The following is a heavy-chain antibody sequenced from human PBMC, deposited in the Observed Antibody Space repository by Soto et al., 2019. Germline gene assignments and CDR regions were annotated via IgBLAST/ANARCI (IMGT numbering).Heavy chain of an antibody. J-gene: IGHJ3*02. CDR1: GFTFSSYA. CDR3: AKSLFGELLTDLAFDI. D-gene: IGHD3-10*02. CDR2: ISGSGGST. V-gene: IGHV3-23*01. Sequence: VGSLRLSCAASGFTFSSYAMSWVRQAPGKGLEWVSAISGSGGSTYYADSVKGRFTISRDNSKNTLYLQMNSLRAEDTAVYYCAKSLFGELLTDLAFDIWGQGTMVTVSS.